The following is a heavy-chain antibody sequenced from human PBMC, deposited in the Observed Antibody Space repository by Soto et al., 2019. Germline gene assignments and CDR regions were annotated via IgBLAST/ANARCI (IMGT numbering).Heavy chain of an antibody. J-gene: IGHJ6*03. CDR3: AMGDQSGYLKTLAYNEMDF. CDR2: IIPIFGTP. Sequence: SVMVPWKAFGCTLSCYAISWVRQAPGQVLAWIGGIIPIFGTPNYAESHQGRVTITADEYTNTAYMELSSLRFEDTAVYYCAMGDQSGYLKTLAYNEMDFWG. CDR1: GCTLSCYA. D-gene: IGHD1-1*01. V-gene: IGHV1-69*13.